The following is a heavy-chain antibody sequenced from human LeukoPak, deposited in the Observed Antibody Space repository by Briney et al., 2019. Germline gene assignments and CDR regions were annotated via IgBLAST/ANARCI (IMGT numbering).Heavy chain of an antibody. J-gene: IGHJ4*02. CDR3: ARISGLGAREYLDH. D-gene: IGHD2/OR15-2a*01. CDR1: GFTFRSYT. Sequence: GGSLILSCAASGFTFRSYTMNWVREAPGKGLEWVSYISGSGSATYYADSVKGRFTISRDNAKNSVYMQMNSLRDEDTAVYYCARISGLGAREYLDHWGQGTLVTVSS. V-gene: IGHV3-48*02. CDR2: ISGSGSAT.